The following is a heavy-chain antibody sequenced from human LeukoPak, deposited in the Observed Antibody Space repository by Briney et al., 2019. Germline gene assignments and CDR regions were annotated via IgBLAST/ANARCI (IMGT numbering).Heavy chain of an antibody. CDR1: GGSISGDY. CDR3: ARVYSSGWYPSYFDY. V-gene: IGHV4-59*01. J-gene: IGHJ4*02. Sequence: SETLSLTCTASGGSISGDYWSWIRPPPGKGRWWIGHIYYSGSTNYNPSLKSRVTISLDTSKNQFSLRLSSVTAADPAVYYCARVYSSGWYPSYFDYWGQGTLVTVSS. D-gene: IGHD6-19*01. CDR2: IYYSGST.